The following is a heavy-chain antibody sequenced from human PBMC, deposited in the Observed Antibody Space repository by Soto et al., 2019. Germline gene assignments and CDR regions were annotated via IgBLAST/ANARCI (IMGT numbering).Heavy chain of an antibody. CDR1: GFTFSSYA. CDR3: AKDIVVVVAAILDY. J-gene: IGHJ4*02. Sequence: PGGSLRLSCAASGFTFSSYAMSWVRQAPGKGLEWVSAISGSGGSTYYADSVKGRFTISRDNSKNTLYLQMNSLRAEDTAVYYCAKDIVVVVAAILDYWGQGTLVTVSS. D-gene: IGHD2-15*01. V-gene: IGHV3-23*01. CDR2: ISGSGGST.